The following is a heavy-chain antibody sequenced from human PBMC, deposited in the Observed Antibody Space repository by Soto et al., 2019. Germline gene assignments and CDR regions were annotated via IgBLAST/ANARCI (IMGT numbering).Heavy chain of an antibody. CDR3: ARDASGTTSFLAS. CDR1: GFMFGTSG. D-gene: IGHD1-1*01. J-gene: IGHJ5*01. Sequence: GGSLRLSCEASGFMFGTSGMHWVRQAPDKGLEWVSGIWLDGSERYYSDSVKGRFTISRDNSKNTLFLQMNSLRVEDTAVYFCARDASGTTSFLASWGQGTLVTVSS. CDR2: IWLDGSER. V-gene: IGHV3-33*01.